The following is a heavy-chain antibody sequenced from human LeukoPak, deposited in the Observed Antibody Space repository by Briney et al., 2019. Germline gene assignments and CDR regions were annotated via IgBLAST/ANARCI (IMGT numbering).Heavy chain of an antibody. Sequence: GGSLRLSCAASGFTFSSYAMSWVRQAPGKGLEWVSAISGSGGSTYYADSVKGRFTISRDNSKNTLYLQMNSLRAEDTAVYYCAKGKYYYGSGSYPSAYYFVYWGQGTLVTVSS. CDR1: GFTFSSYA. V-gene: IGHV3-23*01. CDR2: ISGSGGST. CDR3: AKGKYYYGSGSYPSAYYFVY. J-gene: IGHJ4*02. D-gene: IGHD3-10*01.